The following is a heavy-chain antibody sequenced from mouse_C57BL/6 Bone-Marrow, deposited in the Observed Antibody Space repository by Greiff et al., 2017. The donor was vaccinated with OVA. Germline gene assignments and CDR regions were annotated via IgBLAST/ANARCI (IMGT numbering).Heavy chain of an antibody. CDR1: GYTFTNYW. CDR3: SHYGSRLYLHY. J-gene: IGHJ2*02. Sequence: VQLQQPGAELVRPGTSVKLSCKASGYTFTNYWMHWVKQRPGQGLEWIGVIAPSDSYSNYNQKFKGRATLTVDTSSSNAYMHLSSLTSEDSAVYYCSHYGSRLYLHYWGQGTSLTVSS. D-gene: IGHD1-1*01. V-gene: IGHV1-59*01. CDR2: IAPSDSYS.